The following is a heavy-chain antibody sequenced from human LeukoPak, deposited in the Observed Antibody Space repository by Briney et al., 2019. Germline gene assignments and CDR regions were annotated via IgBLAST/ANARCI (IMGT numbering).Heavy chain of an antibody. CDR1: GFTFSSYW. CDR2: IKQDGSEK. D-gene: IGHD3-22*01. CDR3: ARETYYDSSGYDY. V-gene: IGHV3-7*03. Sequence: PGGSLRLSCAASGFTFSSYWMSWVRQAPGKGLEWVANIKQDGSEKYYVDSVKGRFTISRDNSKNTLYLQMNSLRAEDTAVYYCARETYYDSSGYDYWGQGTLVTVSS. J-gene: IGHJ4*02.